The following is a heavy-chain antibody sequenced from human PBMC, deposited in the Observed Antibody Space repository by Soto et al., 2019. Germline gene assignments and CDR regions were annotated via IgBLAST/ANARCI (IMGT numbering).Heavy chain of an antibody. CDR3: TTEILRITMVRGVIITDY. CDR1: GFTFSNAW. V-gene: IGHV3-15*07. D-gene: IGHD3-10*01. Sequence: SLRLSCAASGFTFSNAWMNWVRQAPGKGLEWVGRIKSKTDGGTTDYAAPVKGRFTISRDDSKNTLYLQMNSLKTEDTAVYYCTTEILRITMVRGVIITDYWGQGTLVTVSS. CDR2: IKSKTDGGTT. J-gene: IGHJ4*02.